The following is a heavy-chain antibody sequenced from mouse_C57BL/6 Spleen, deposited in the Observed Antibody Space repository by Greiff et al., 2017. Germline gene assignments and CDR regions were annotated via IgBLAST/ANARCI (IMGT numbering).Heavy chain of an antibody. CDR3: ARSTTVVAPFDY. D-gene: IGHD1-1*01. CDR2: INPSTGGT. CDR1: GYSFTGYY. V-gene: IGHV1-42*01. Sequence: VQLQQSGPELVKPGASVKISCKASGYSFTGYYMNWVKQSPEKSLEWIGEINPSTGGTTYNQKFEAKATLTVDKSSSTAYMQLKSLTSEDSAVYYCARSTTVVAPFDYWGQGTTLTVSS. J-gene: IGHJ2*01.